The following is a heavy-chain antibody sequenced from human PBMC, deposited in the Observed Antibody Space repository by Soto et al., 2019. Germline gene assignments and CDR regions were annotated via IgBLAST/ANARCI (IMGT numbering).Heavy chain of an antibody. D-gene: IGHD6-13*01. Sequence: KPSETLSLTCTVSGGSISSGGYYWSWIRQHPGKGLEWIGYIYYSGSTHYNPSLKSRVTISVDTSKNQFSLKLTSVTAADTAVYYCATYSSRKGFDYWGQGTLVTVSS. CDR3: ATYSSRKGFDY. CDR1: GGSISSGGYY. V-gene: IGHV4-31*03. J-gene: IGHJ4*02. CDR2: IYYSGST.